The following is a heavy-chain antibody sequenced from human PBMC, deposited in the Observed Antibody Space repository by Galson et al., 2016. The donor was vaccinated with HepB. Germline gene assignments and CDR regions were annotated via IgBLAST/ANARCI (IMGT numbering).Heavy chain of an antibody. J-gene: IGHJ4*02. CDR1: GGSISETAFY. CDR3: ARHSTQQLFDY. Sequence: SETLSLTCSVSGGSISETAFYWGWIRQPPGRGLEWIGSIYYTGAAYYNPSLESPVTISVDTSKNQFSLRLRSVTAADTAVYFCARHSTQQLFDYWGQGTLVTVSP. D-gene: IGHD5-18*01. CDR2: IYYTGAA. V-gene: IGHV4-39*01.